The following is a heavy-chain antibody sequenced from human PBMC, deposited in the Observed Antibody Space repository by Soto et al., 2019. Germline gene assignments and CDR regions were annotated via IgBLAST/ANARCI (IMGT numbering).Heavy chain of an antibody. CDR1: GFTFSSYA. V-gene: IGHV3-23*01. D-gene: IGHD3-3*01. J-gene: IGHJ6*02. CDR2: ISGSGGST. Sequence: GGSLRLSCAASGFTFSSYAISWVRQAPGKGLEWVSAISGSGGSTYYADSVKGRFTISRDNSKNTLYLQMNSLRAEDTAVYYCAKAMGDFWSGYYSGYYYYGMDVWGQGTTVTVSS. CDR3: AKAMGDFWSGYYSGYYYYGMDV.